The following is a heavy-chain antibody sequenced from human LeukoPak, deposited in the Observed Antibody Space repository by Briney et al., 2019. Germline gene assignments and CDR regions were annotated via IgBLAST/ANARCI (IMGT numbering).Heavy chain of an antibody. V-gene: IGHV4-59*01. CDR3: ARVLPRDRHYDILTGYENYYYYGMDV. CDR2: IYYSGST. Sequence: SETLSLTCTVSGGSISSYYWSWIRQPPGKGLEWIGYIYYSGSTNYNPSLKSRVTISVDTSKNQFSLKLSSVTAADTAVYYCARVLPRDRHYDILTGYENYYYYGMDVWGKGTTVTVSS. CDR1: GGSISSYY. J-gene: IGHJ6*04. D-gene: IGHD3-9*01.